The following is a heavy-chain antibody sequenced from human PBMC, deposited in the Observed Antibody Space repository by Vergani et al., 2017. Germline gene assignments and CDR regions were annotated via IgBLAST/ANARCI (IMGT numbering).Heavy chain of an antibody. V-gene: IGHV1-69*08. CDR1: GGTFSSYS. D-gene: IGHD3-10*01. Sequence: QVQLVQSGAEVKQPGSSVKVSCKASGGTFSSYSLSWVRQAPGQGLEWMGRIIPLLNITNYAQKFQGRVTITADKSTSTAYMELSSLRSEDTAIYYCARDFITMVRGHISQYNGFDPWGQGTLVTVSS. CDR3: ARDFITMVRGHISQYNGFDP. CDR2: IIPLLNIT. J-gene: IGHJ5*02.